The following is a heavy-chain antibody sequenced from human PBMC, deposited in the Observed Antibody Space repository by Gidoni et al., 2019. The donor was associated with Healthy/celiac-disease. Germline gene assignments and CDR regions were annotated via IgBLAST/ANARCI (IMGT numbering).Heavy chain of an antibody. V-gene: IGHV2-70*01. D-gene: IGHD3-3*01. Sequence: QVTLRESGPALVKPTQTLTLTCTFSGFSLSTSGMWVSWIRQPPGKALEWLALIDWDDDKYYSTSLKTRLTISKDTSKNQVVLTMTNMDPVDTATYYCARIPIDLEWPNYYYGMDVWGQGTTVTVSS. CDR3: ARIPIDLEWPNYYYGMDV. CDR2: IDWDDDK. CDR1: GFSLSTSGMW. J-gene: IGHJ6*02.